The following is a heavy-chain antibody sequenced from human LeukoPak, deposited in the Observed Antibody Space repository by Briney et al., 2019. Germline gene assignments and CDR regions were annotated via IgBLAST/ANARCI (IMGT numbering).Heavy chain of an antibody. D-gene: IGHD6-13*01. Sequence: PSETLSLTCTVSGGSISSYYWSWIRQPPGKGLEWIGYIYYSGSTNYNPSLKSRVTISVDTSKNQFSLKLSSVTAADTAVYYCARVNSSLYYYYYMDVWGKGTTVTVSS. CDR3: ARVNSSLYYYYYMDV. V-gene: IGHV4-59*08. CDR2: IYYSGST. CDR1: GGSISSYY. J-gene: IGHJ6*03.